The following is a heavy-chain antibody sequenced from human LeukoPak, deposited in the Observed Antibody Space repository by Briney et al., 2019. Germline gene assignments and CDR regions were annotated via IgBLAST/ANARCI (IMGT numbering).Heavy chain of an antibody. CDR1: GGSIGSYY. Sequence: PSETLSLTCTVSGGSIGSYYWSWIRQPPGKGLEWIGYIYNSGSTNYNPSLKSRVTISVDTSKSHFSLKLSSVTAADTAVYYCARGSGYYDSTGYYGTRLLGPWGQGTLVTVSS. V-gene: IGHV4-59*08. D-gene: IGHD3-22*01. CDR2: IYNSGST. J-gene: IGHJ5*02. CDR3: ARGSGYYDSTGYYGTRLLGP.